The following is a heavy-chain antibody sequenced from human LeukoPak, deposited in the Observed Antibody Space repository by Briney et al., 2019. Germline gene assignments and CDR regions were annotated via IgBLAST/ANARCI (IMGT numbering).Heavy chain of an antibody. J-gene: IGHJ4*02. CDR1: GFTFSSYG. V-gene: IGHV3-33*01. CDR2: IWYDGSNK. Sequence: GGSLRLSCAASGFTFSSYGMHWVRQAPGKGLEWVAVIWYDGSNKYYADSVKGRFTISRDNSKNTLYLQMNSLRAEDTAVYYCARGWDDHVWGSYRNFDYWGQGTLVTVSS. D-gene: IGHD3-16*02. CDR3: ARGWDDHVWGSYRNFDY.